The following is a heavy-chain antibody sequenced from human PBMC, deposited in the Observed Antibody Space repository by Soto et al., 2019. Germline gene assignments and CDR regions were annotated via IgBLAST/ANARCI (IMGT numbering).Heavy chain of an antibody. CDR3: AREMVEWSRSGLMLGAFDI. V-gene: IGHV4-31*03. CDR1: GGSISSGGYY. Sequence: QVQLQESGPGLVKPSQTLSLTCTVSGGSISSGGYYWSWIRQHPGKGLEWIGYIYYSGSTYYNPSLKSRVTISVDTSKNQFSLKLSSVTAADTAVYYCAREMVEWSRSGLMLGAFDIWGQGTMVTVSS. J-gene: IGHJ3*02. D-gene: IGHD3-3*01. CDR2: IYYSGST.